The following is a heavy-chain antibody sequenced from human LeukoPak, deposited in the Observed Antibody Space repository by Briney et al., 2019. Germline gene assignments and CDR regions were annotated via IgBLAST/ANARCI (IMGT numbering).Heavy chain of an antibody. CDR1: GGSISSYY. J-gene: IGHJ5*02. CDR2: IYYSGST. D-gene: IGHD3-10*01. V-gene: IGHV4-59*01. CDR3: AGAQINWFDP. Sequence: NPSETLSLTCTVSGGSISSYYWSWIRQPPGKGLEWIGYIYYSGSTNYNPSLKSRVTISVDTSKNQFSLKLSSVTAADTAVYYCAGAQINWFDPWGQGTLVTVSS.